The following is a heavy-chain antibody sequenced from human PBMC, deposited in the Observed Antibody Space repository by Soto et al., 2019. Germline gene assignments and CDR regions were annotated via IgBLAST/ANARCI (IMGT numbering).Heavy chain of an antibody. CDR3: AQGDAYYDLPNWFDP. Sequence: EVQLLESGGGLVQPGGSLRLSCAASGFTFSSYAMSWVRQAPGKGLEWVSTISFSGGSTYYACSVKGRFTISRDNSKNTLYLQMYSLRAEDTAVYYCAQGDAYYDLPNWFDPRGQGTLVTVSS. J-gene: IGHJ5*02. CDR1: GFTFSSYA. D-gene: IGHD3-3*01. V-gene: IGHV3-23*01. CDR2: ISFSGGST.